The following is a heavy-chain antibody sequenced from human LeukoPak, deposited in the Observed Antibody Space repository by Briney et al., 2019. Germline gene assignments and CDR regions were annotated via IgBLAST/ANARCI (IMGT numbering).Heavy chain of an antibody. V-gene: IGHV4-59*01. CDR2: IYYSGTT. CDR3: ARLTHSSSWGFGENYYYMDV. CDR1: GGSGDSISNYY. Sequence: SETLSLTCTVSGGSGDSISNYYWSWIRQPPGKGLEWIGNIYYSGTTNYSPSLKSRVTISQDTSKNHFSLKLRSVTAADTAVYYCARLTHSSSWGFGENYYYMDVWGKGTTVTVSS. J-gene: IGHJ6*03. D-gene: IGHD6-13*01.